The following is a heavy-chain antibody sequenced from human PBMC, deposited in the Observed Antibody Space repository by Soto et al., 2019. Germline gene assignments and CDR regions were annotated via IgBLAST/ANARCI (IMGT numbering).Heavy chain of an antibody. D-gene: IGHD2-8*01. V-gene: IGHV3-9*01. CDR2: ISWNSGSI. CDR1: GFTFDDYA. CDR3: AKDSCTNGVCYESYFDY. Sequence: EVQLVESGGGLVQPGRSLRLSCAASGFTFDDYAMHWVRQAPGKGLEWVSGISWNSGSIGYADSVKGRFTISSDNAKNSLYMQMNRLRAEDTALYYCAKDSCTNGVCYESYFDYWGQGTLVTVSS. J-gene: IGHJ4*02.